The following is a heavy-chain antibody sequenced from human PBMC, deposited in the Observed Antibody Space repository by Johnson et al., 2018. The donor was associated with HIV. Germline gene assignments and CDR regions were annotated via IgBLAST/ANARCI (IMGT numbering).Heavy chain of an antibody. D-gene: IGHD3-22*01. J-gene: IGHJ3*02. V-gene: IGHV3-48*04. CDR2: ISSSGSTI. CDR1: GFTFSTSV. Sequence: EQLVESGGGVVQPGTSLRLSCAPSGFTFSTSVMHWVRQAPGKGLEWVSYISSSGSTIYYADSVKGRFTISRDNAKNSLYLQMNSLRAEDTAVYYCARPGYYDSSGLDAFDIWGQGTMVTVSS. CDR3: ARPGYYDSSGLDAFDI.